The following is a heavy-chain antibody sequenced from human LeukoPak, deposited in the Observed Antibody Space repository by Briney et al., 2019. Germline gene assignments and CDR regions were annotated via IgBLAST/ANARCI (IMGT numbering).Heavy chain of an antibody. Sequence: GGFLRLSCAAPGFTFSDHFMDWVRQAPGKGLEWVGRTRNKANDYTTEYAASVRGRFTISRDDSRNSLYLQMNSLQTEDTAVYYCARERNSGSYFLGSFDYWGQGTLVTVSS. V-gene: IGHV3-72*01. J-gene: IGHJ4*02. CDR3: ARERNSGSYFLGSFDY. D-gene: IGHD1-26*01. CDR2: TRNKANDYTT. CDR1: GFTFSDHF.